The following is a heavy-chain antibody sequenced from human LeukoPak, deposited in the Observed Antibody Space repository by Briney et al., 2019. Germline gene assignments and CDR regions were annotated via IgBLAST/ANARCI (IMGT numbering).Heavy chain of an antibody. D-gene: IGHD3-10*01. CDR1: GFTFSSYG. V-gene: IGHV3-23*01. CDR2: ISGSGGST. Sequence: GGSLRLSCAASGFTFSSYGMSWVRQAPGKGLEWVSAISGSGGSTYYADSVKGRFTISRDNSKNTLYLQMNSLRAEDTAVYYCAKEYKLVWFGEPSYNWFDPWGQGTLVTVSS. CDR3: AKEYKLVWFGEPSYNWFDP. J-gene: IGHJ5*02.